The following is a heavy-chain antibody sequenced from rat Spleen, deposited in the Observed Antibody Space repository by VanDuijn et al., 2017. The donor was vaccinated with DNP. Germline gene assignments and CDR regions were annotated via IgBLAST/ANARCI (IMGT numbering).Heavy chain of an antibody. CDR2: INIEGSKT. CDR3: ATGHFDY. Sequence: EVQLVETGGGLVKPGKSLKLSCVASGFTFSSYWMYWIRQAPGKGLEWLSSINIEGSKTFYPDSVKGRFTISRDNAKSTLYLRMDSLRSEDTATYYCATGHFDYWGQGVMVTVSS. V-gene: IGHV5-58*01. CDR1: GFTFSSYW. J-gene: IGHJ2*01.